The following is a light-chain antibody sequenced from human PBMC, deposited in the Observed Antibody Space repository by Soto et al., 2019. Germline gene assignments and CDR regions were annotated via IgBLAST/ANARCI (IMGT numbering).Light chain of an antibody. Sequence: DIQMTQSPSTLSASVGDRVTVTCRASQSISTWLAWYQRKPGKAPKLLIYKASILESGFTSRFSGSGSGTEFTLTISSLQPDDFATYYCQQYNTYSLTFGGGTKVEIK. CDR2: KAS. J-gene: IGKJ4*01. CDR1: QSISTW. V-gene: IGKV1-5*03. CDR3: QQYNTYSLT.